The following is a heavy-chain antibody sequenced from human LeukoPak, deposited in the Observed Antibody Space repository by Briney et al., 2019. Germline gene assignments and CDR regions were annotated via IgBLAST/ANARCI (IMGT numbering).Heavy chain of an antibody. Sequence: SETLSLTCTVSGASISSYYWSWMRQPPGKGLEWIGYISNSGSTNYNPSLKSRVTISVDTSKNQFSLNLNSMTAADTAVYFCARHYCSDPFDYWGQGTLVTVSS. J-gene: IGHJ4*02. CDR3: ARHYCSDPFDY. V-gene: IGHV4-59*08. CDR2: ISNSGST. D-gene: IGHD2-15*01. CDR1: GASISSYY.